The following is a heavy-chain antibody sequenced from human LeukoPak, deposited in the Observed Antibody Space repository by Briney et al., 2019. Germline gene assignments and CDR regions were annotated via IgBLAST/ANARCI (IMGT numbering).Heavy chain of an antibody. V-gene: IGHV4-30-4*01. J-gene: IGHJ4*02. Sequence: SETLSLTCTVSGGSISSGDYYWSWIRQPPGKGLEWIGYIYYSGSTYYNPSLKSRVTISVDTSKNQFSLKLSSVTAADTAVYYCARKSYGSGTPWEGGFDYWGQGTLVTVSS. D-gene: IGHD3-10*01. CDR1: GGSISSGDYY. CDR2: IYYSGST. CDR3: ARKSYGSGTPWEGGFDY.